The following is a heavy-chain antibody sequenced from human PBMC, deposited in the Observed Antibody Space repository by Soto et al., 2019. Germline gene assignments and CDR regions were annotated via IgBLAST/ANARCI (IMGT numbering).Heavy chain of an antibody. CDR2: IYPGNSDA. Sequence: GASLKISCHPSGYNFATYWIAWVRQMPGKGLEYMGIIYPGNSDARYSPSFQGQVTFSADKSISTAYLHWSSLKASDTAMYYCARHGFYGDYASNYFDPWGQGTLVTVSS. CDR1: GYNFATYW. V-gene: IGHV5-51*01. D-gene: IGHD4-17*01. J-gene: IGHJ5*02. CDR3: ARHGFYGDYASNYFDP.